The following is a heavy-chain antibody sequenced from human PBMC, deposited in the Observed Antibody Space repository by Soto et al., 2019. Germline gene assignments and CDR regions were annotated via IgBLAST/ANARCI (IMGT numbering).Heavy chain of an antibody. Sequence: GGSLRLSCAASGFTFSNYAMNWVRQAPGKGLQWVSSISSSSTYIHYADSLKGRFTISRDNAKNSLYLQMNSLRVEDTAVCYCTRVVASSPITDETNAFNIWGQGTMVT. CDR1: GFTFSNYA. CDR2: ISSSSTYI. V-gene: IGHV3-21*01. J-gene: IGHJ3*02. CDR3: TRVVASSPITDETNAFNI. D-gene: IGHD2-2*01.